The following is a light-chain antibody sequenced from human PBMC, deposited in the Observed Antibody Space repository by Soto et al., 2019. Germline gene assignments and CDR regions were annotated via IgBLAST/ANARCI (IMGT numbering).Light chain of an antibody. Sequence: EIVMTQSPVTLSVSPGERTTLSCRASQSVNSNLAWYQQKPGQAPRLLIYGASTRATGIPARFSGSGSGTEFTLTISSLQSEDFAVYYCQRYNNWPRTFGQGTKVGIK. V-gene: IGKV3-15*01. CDR1: QSVNSN. J-gene: IGKJ1*01. CDR3: QRYNNWPRT. CDR2: GAS.